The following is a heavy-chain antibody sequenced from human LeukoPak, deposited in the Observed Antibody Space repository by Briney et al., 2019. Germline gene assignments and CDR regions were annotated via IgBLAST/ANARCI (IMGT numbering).Heavy chain of an antibody. CDR3: ARGGYDYVWGSYRPLSPFDY. V-gene: IGHV4-34*01. D-gene: IGHD3-16*02. Sequence: SETLSLTCAVYGGSFSGYYWSWIRQPPGKGLEWIGEINHSGSTNDNPSLKSRVTISVDTSKNQFSLKLSSVTAADTAVYYCARGGYDYVWGSYRPLSPFDYWGQGTLVTVSS. CDR2: INHSGST. J-gene: IGHJ4*02. CDR1: GGSFSGYY.